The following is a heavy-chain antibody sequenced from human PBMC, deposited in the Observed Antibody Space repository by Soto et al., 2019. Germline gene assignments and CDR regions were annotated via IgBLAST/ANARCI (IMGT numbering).Heavy chain of an antibody. CDR3: AKGLSVSSSDKYYYGMDV. D-gene: IGHD6-6*01. CDR1: GFTFSSYA. Sequence: GVLRLSCAASGFTFSSYAMSWVRQAPGKGLEWVSAISGSGGSTYYADSVKGRFTISRDNSKNTLYLQMNSLRAEDTAVYYCAKGLSVSSSDKYYYGMDVWGQGTTVTVSS. J-gene: IGHJ6*02. CDR2: ISGSGGST. V-gene: IGHV3-23*01.